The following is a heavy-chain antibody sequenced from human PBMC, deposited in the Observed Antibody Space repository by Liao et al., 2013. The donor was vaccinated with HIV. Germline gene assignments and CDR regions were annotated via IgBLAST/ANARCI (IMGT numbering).Heavy chain of an antibody. CDR3: ARDRSPRGYYYMDV. Sequence: QVQLQQWGAGLLKPSETLSLTCAVYGGSFSGYYWSWIRQPPGKGLEWIGEINHSGSTNYNPSLKSRVTISVDTSKNQFSLKLSSVTAADTAVYYCARDRSPRGYYYMDVWGKGTTVTVSS. J-gene: IGHJ6*03. D-gene: IGHD3-10*01. CDR2: INHSGST. CDR1: GGSFSGYY. V-gene: IGHV4-34*01.